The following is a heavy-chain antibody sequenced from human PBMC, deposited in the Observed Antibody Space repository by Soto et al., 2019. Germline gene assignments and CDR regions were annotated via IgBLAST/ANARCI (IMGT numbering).Heavy chain of an antibody. CDR3: ASPVDYGGNSGHAFDI. J-gene: IGHJ3*02. CDR1: GGSIISSSYY. D-gene: IGHD4-17*01. CDR2: IYNSRTT. V-gene: IGHV4-39*01. Sequence: QLQLQESGPGLVKPSETLSLTCTVSGGSIISSSYYWGWIHQPPGKGLEWIGNIYNSRTTYYNPSLKSRVTISADTSKNQFSLKLSSVTAADTAVYYCASPVDYGGNSGHAFDIWGQGTTVTVSS.